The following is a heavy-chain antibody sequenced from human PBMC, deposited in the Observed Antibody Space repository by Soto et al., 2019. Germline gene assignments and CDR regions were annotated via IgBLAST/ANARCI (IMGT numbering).Heavy chain of an antibody. CDR3: ARDRSSSWYSPGGMDV. D-gene: IGHD6-13*01. Sequence: PSETLSLTCTVSGGSISSGGYYWSWIRQHPGKGLEWIGYIYYSGSTYYNPSLKSRVTISVDTSKNQFSLKLSSVTAADTAVYYCARDRSSSWYSPGGMDVWGQGTTVTVSS. V-gene: IGHV4-31*03. CDR1: GGSISSGGYY. CDR2: IYYSGST. J-gene: IGHJ6*02.